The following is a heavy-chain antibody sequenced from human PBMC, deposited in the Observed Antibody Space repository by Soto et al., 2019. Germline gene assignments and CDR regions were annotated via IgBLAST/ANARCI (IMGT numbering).Heavy chain of an antibody. Sequence: GASVKVSCKASGYTFTGYYMHWVRQAPGQGLEWMGWINPNSGGTNYAQRFQGWVTMTRDTSISTAYMELSRLRSDDTAVYYCARDRGYCSSTSCSTGFGYWGQGTLVTVSS. CDR2: INPNSGGT. V-gene: IGHV1-2*04. CDR1: GYTFTGYY. CDR3: ARDRGYCSSTSCSTGFGY. D-gene: IGHD2-2*02. J-gene: IGHJ4*02.